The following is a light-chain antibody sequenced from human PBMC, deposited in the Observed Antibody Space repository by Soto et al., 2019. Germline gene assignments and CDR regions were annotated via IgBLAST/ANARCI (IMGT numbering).Light chain of an antibody. CDR2: DAS. Sequence: EIVLTQSPATLSLSPGERATLSCRASQSVSSNLAWYQQKPGQAPRLLIYDASNRATGIPARFSGSGSGTGYSLTIISLEPEDSAVYDCQQRTNWPRAFGQGTKVEIK. CDR1: QSVSSN. J-gene: IGKJ1*01. CDR3: QQRTNWPRA. V-gene: IGKV3-11*01.